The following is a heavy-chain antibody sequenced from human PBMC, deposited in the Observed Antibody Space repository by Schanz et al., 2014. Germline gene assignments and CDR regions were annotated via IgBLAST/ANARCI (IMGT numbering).Heavy chain of an antibody. V-gene: IGHV3-33*06. J-gene: IGHJ4*02. CDR2: IGYDGSEK. CDR3: AKVATAATYLDS. CDR1: GLNFDYYG. Sequence: QVQLVESGGGVVQPGRSLRLSCATSGLNFDYYGMNWVRQAPGKGLEWVANIGYDGSEKYYVDSVKGRFTISRDNSKDTLYLQMSGLTPEDTAVYYCAKVATAATYLDSWGLGTLVTVAS. D-gene: IGHD2-15*01.